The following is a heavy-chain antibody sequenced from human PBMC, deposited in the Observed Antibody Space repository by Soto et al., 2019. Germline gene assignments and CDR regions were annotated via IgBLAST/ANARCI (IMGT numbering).Heavy chain of an antibody. Sequence: QVQLVDSGGDVVQPGGSLRLSCTGSGFTFGNYGMHWVRQAPGKGLEWVASTSYDGNNKYYAESLKGRFTISRDNSKKMVYLQMTSLGPEDTAVYYCAKGGGSARDFDYWGQGALVTVSS. V-gene: IGHV3-30*18. J-gene: IGHJ4*02. D-gene: IGHD1-26*01. CDR1: GFTFGNYG. CDR3: AKGGGSARDFDY. CDR2: TSYDGNNK.